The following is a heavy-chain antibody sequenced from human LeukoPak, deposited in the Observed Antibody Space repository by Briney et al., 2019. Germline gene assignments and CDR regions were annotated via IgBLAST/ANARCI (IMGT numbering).Heavy chain of an antibody. CDR1: GGSFSGYY. V-gene: IGHV4-34*01. D-gene: IGHD2-2*01. CDR2: INHSGST. J-gene: IGHJ4*02. CDR3: ARGRRAIDN. Sequence: SETLSLTCAVYGGSFSGYYWNWIRQPPGKGLEWIGEINHSGSTHYNPSPKSRVTISVDTSNNQFSLKMTSVTVADTAVYYCARGRRAIDNWDQGTLVTVSS.